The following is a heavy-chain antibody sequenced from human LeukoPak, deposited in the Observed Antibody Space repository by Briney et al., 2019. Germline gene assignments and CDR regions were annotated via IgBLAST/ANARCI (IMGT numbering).Heavy chain of an antibody. Sequence: GGSLRPSCAASGFTFSSYSMNWVRQAPGKGLEWVSYISTSSSTIYYADSVKGRFTISRDNAKNSLYLQMNSLRDEDTAVYYCARDKTEDIIVVIAATQNAFDIWGQGTMVTVSS. CDR3: ARDKTEDIIVVIAATQNAFDI. D-gene: IGHD2-15*01. CDR1: GFTFSSYS. V-gene: IGHV3-48*02. J-gene: IGHJ3*02. CDR2: ISTSSSTI.